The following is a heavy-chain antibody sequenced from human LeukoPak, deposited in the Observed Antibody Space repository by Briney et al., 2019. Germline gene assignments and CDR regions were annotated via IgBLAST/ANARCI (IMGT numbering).Heavy chain of an antibody. Sequence: GSLRLSCAASGFTFSSYWMNWARQAPGKGLEWVASINHNGNVNYYVDSVKGRFTISRDNAKNSLYLQMSNLRAEDTAVYYCARATDYWGQGTLVTVSS. D-gene: IGHD4-17*01. J-gene: IGHJ4*02. CDR3: ARATDY. CDR1: GFTFSSYW. CDR2: INHNGNVN. V-gene: IGHV3-7*03.